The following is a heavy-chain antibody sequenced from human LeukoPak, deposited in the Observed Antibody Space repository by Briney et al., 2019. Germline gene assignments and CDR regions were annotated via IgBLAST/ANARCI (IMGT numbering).Heavy chain of an antibody. Sequence: SETLSLTCTVSGGSISSSSYYWGWIRQPPGKGLEWIGSIYYSGSTYYNPSLKSRVTISVDTSKNQFSLKLSSVTAADTAVYYCAVDTAGSAADYYYYMDVWGKGTTVTVSS. J-gene: IGHJ6*03. CDR3: AVDTAGSAADYYYYMDV. CDR1: GGSISSSSYY. D-gene: IGHD5-18*01. V-gene: IGHV4-39*07. CDR2: IYYSGST.